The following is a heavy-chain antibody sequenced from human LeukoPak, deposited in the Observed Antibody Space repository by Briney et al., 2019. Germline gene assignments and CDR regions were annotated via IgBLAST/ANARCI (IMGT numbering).Heavy chain of an antibody. CDR1: GFTFSSYW. Sequence: PGGSLRLSCAASGFTFSSYWMSWVRQAPGKGLEWVANIKQDGSEKYYVDSVKGRFTISRDNAKNSLYLQMNSLRAEDTAVYYCARDGSGSSPPGDYWGQGTLVTVSS. CDR3: ARDGSGSSPPGDY. D-gene: IGHD3-10*01. CDR2: IKQDGSEK. J-gene: IGHJ4*02. V-gene: IGHV3-7*01.